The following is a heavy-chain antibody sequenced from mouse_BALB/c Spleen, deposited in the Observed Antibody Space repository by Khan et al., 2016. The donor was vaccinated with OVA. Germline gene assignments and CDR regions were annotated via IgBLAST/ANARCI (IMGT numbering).Heavy chain of an antibody. CDR2: IFPSSGYS. CDR1: GYTFTSYT. D-gene: IGHD1-1*01. J-gene: IGHJ4*01. CDR3: ARNFHYYGSRGAMDY. V-gene: IGHV1-4*01. Sequence: QVRLQQSGVELARPGASVKMSCKASGYTFTSYTIHWVKQRPGQGLEWIGYIFPSSGYSNYNQRFKDKATLTADKSSTTAYMQLSSLTSEDSAVYYCARNFHYYGSRGAMDYWGQGTSVTVSS.